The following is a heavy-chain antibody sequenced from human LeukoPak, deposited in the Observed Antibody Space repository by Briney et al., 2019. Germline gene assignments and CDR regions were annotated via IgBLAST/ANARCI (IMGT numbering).Heavy chain of an antibody. D-gene: IGHD2-15*01. CDR3: TRRHCSGGSCYSEYDYFDY. CDR2: NDWDDDE. V-gene: IGHV2-70*11. Sequence: AGPALVKPTQTLTLTCTFYGFSLSTNGTWESWIRQPPGKDLEWLARNDWDDDEYFSASLKTRLTISREHFTNPVFLTMTNMDPGDTARYYCTRRHCSGGSCYSEYDYFDYWGQGTLVTVSS. CDR1: GFSLSTNGTW. J-gene: IGHJ4*02.